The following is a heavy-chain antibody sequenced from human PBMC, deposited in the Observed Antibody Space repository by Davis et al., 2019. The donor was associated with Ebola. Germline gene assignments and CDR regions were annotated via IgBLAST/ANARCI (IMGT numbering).Heavy chain of an antibody. D-gene: IGHD6-13*01. CDR2: VRSKSYGGKA. V-gene: IGHV3-49*04. Sequence: GESLKISCTAFGFTFGDYAMNWVRQAPGKGLEWVGFVRSKSYGGKAAYAASVQGRFTISRDDSRGIAYLQMNSLKAEDSAVYYCTRDLKQPPPSYYYGMDVWGPGTTVTVSS. CDR1: GFTFGDYA. J-gene: IGHJ6*02. CDR3: TRDLKQPPPSYYYGMDV.